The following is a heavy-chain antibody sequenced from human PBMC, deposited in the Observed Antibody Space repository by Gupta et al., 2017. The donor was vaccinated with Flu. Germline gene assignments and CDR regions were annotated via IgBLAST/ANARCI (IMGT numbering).Heavy chain of an antibody. D-gene: IGHD2-15*01. CDR3: ARRSRASWSHFDY. V-gene: IGHV3-23*01. CDR2: LSESGQSK. J-gene: IGHJ4*02. Sequence: LLEFGGGSVQPGGSLRLSCVASDFTFNDYAMNWVRHVPGRGLEWVSALSESGQSKYYAGSVRGRFTISRDNSRNTVYLQMNSLRGEDTAIYYCARRSRASWSHFDYWGPGTLVTVSS. CDR1: DFTFNDYA.